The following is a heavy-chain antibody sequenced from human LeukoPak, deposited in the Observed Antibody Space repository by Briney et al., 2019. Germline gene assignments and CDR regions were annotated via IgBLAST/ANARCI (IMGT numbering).Heavy chain of an antibody. CDR1: GDSVSSNTAS. CDR2: TFYRAKCIY. V-gene: IGHV6-1*01. Sequence: SQTLSLTCAISGDSVSSNTASWYWIRQSPSRGLEWLGGTFYRAKCIYEYAVSVRGRIIISVDTSENQFSLHLSSVTPEDTAVYYCAREPSYDQGLDDWGQGTLVTVSS. J-gene: IGHJ4*02. D-gene: IGHD3-3*01. CDR3: AREPSYDQGLDD.